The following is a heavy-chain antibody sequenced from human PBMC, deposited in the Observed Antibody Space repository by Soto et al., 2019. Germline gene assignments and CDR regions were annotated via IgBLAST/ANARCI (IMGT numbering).Heavy chain of an antibody. Sequence: DVQLVESGGGLVQPGRSLRLSCAASRFTFDDYAMHWVRQAPGKGLEWVSGISWNSGSIGYADSVKGRFTISRDNAKNSLYLQMNSLRAEDTALYYCAKDISGWTLYYFDYWGQGTLVTVSS. J-gene: IGHJ4*02. CDR1: RFTFDDYA. CDR3: AKDISGWTLYYFDY. D-gene: IGHD6-19*01. V-gene: IGHV3-9*01. CDR2: ISWNSGSI.